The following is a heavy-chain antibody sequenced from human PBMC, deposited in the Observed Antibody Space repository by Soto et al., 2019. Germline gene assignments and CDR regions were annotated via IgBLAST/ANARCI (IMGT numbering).Heavy chain of an antibody. CDR1: GYSFTSIW. V-gene: IGHV5-10-1*01. J-gene: IGHJ6*02. Sequence: PGESLKIAWKGSGYSFTSIWISWVRQMPRKGLEWMGRIDPSDSYTNNSPSSQGHVTISANKSISTSYLQWSSLKASDTAMYYCASLSYYSHFWSPTLHYYGMDVWGQGTTVTVSS. D-gene: IGHD3-3*02. CDR2: IDPSDSYT. CDR3: ASLSYYSHFWSPTLHYYGMDV.